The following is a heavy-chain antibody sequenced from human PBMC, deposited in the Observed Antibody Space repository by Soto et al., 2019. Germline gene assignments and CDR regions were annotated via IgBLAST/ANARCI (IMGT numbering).Heavy chain of an antibody. CDR3: ARGPGVGYCSGGSCPPFDN. Sequence: PSETRSLACTLSGGSISISYWTWLRQTPGKGLEWIGYIYYSGSTIYNPALKSRVTISVDTSKNQFSLKLSSVTAADTAVYYCARGPGVGYCSGGSCPPFDNWGQGTMVTVSS. J-gene: IGHJ4*02. V-gene: IGHV4-59*01. CDR2: IYYSGST. D-gene: IGHD2-15*01. CDR1: GGSISISY.